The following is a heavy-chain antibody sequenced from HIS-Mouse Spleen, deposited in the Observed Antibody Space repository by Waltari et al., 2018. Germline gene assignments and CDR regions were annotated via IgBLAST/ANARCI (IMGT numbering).Heavy chain of an antibody. J-gene: IGHJ2*01. CDR1: GGSISSSSYY. D-gene: IGHD6-13*01. CDR2: IYYSGRT. CDR3: AREIPYSSSWYDWYFDL. V-gene: IGHV4-39*07. Sequence: QLQLQESGPGLVKPSETLSLTCTVSGGSISSSSYYWGWIRQHPGKGLEWIGRIYYSGRTYYTPSLNGRVTISVETSKNPFSLKLSSVTAADTAVYYCAREIPYSSSWYDWYFDLWGRGTLVTVSS.